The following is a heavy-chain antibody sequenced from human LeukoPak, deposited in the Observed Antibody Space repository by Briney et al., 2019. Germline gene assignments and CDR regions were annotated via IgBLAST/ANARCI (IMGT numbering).Heavy chain of an antibody. CDR2: MKHDESER. CDR3: ARLLYNFGAYMDV. J-gene: IGHJ6*03. Sequence: GGSLRLSCAASGFSFSAYSMSWVRQAPGKGLEWLANMKHDESERQYVDSVKGRFTISRDNAKNSLHLLMRSLRAEDTAVYYCARLLYNFGAYMDVWGKGTTVTVSS. CDR1: GFSFSAYS. V-gene: IGHV3-7*01. D-gene: IGHD3-3*01.